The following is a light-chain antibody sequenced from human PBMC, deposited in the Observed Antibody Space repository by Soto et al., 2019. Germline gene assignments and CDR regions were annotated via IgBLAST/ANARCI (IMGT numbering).Light chain of an antibody. V-gene: IGKV3-20*01. J-gene: IGKJ1*01. CDR3: HYGNSPPWT. CDR2: GAS. CDR1: QSVSSYS. Sequence: EIVLTQSPGTLSLSPGERATLSCRASQSVSSYSLAWYQQKPGQAPRLLIGGASSRATGIPDRFSGSGSGTDFTLTISRLEPVDFAVYYCHYGNSPPWTFGQGTKVDIK.